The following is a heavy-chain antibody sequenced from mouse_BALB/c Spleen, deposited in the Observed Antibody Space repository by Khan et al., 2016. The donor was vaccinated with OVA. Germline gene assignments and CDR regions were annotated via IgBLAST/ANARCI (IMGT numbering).Heavy chain of an antibody. D-gene: IGHD2-14*01. V-gene: IGHV1S136*01. CDR2: IYPYNDDT. CDR1: GYTFTSYV. CDR3: ARNYRSDDYFDC. Sequence: VQLQQSGPELVKPGASVKMSCKASGYTFTSYVMHWVKQKPGQGLEWIGYIYPYNDDTKYNEKFKGKATLTSDKSSSTAYMELSSLTSEDSAVFSCARNYRSDDYFDCWGQGTTLTVSS. J-gene: IGHJ2*01.